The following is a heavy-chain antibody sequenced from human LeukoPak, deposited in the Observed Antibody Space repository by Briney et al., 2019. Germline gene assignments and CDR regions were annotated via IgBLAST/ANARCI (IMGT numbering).Heavy chain of an antibody. CDR2: INPNSGGT. CDR3: ARAQEYDLWSGNPFDY. V-gene: IGHV1-2*06. CDR1: GYTFTGYY. Sequence: ASVKVSCKASGYTFTGYYMHWVRQAPGQGLEWMGRINPNSGGTNYAQKFQGRVTMTRDTSISTAYMELSRLRSDDTAVYYCARAQEYDLWSGNPFDYWGQGTLVTVSS. J-gene: IGHJ4*02. D-gene: IGHD3-3*01.